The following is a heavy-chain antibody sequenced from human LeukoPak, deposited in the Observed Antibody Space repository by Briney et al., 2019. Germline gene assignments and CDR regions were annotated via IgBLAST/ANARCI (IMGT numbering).Heavy chain of an antibody. D-gene: IGHD6-13*01. CDR3: ATPYTSIAAAPFDY. V-gene: IGHV1-2*02. CDR2: INPNSGGT. CDR1: GYTFTGYY. Sequence: ASVKVSCKASGYTFTGYYMHWVRQAPGQGLDWMGWINPNSGGTNYAQKFQGRVTMTRDTSISTAYMELSRLRSDDTAVYYCATPYTSIAAAPFDYWGQGTLVTVSS. J-gene: IGHJ4*02.